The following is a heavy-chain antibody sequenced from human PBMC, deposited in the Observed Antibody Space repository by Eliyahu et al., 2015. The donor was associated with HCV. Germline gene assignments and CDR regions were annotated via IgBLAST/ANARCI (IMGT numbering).Heavy chain of an antibody. CDR2: IYSSGST. CDR3: ARHKSSLVQGGLYDN. J-gene: IGHJ4*02. V-gene: IGHV4-39*01. CDR1: GDSITNNGFY. D-gene: IGHD3-10*01. Sequence: QLQLQESGPGLVKPSETLXLTCTVSGDSITNNGFYWGWVRQPPGKGLEWIGSIYSSGSTYRNSSLKSRLTISVDTSKNQLFLVLASVTAADTAVYYCARHKSSLVQGGLYDNWGQGVLVTVSS.